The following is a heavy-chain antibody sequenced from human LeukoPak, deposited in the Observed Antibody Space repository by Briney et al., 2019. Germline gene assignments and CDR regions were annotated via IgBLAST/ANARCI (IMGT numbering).Heavy chain of an antibody. Sequence: GRSLRLSCAASGFTFSSYGMHWVRQAPGKGLEWVAVISYDGSNKYYADSVKGRFTISRDNAKSTLYLQMNSLRVEDTAVYYCARARGNTYGYFEYWGQGTLVTVSS. CDR1: GFTFSSYG. D-gene: IGHD5-18*01. J-gene: IGHJ4*02. V-gene: IGHV3-30*03. CDR3: ARARGNTYGYFEY. CDR2: ISYDGSNK.